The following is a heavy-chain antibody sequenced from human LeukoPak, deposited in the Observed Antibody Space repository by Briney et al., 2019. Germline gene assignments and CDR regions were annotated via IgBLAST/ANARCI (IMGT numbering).Heavy chain of an antibody. CDR2: XSTMSSTX. V-gene: IGHV3-48*02. CDR3: ARGKIGYYYGDYDGF. J-gene: IGHJ4*02. Sequence: GGSLRLFCAASGFTFSSXXXXXVRQXPXXXXXXXXXXSTMSSTXYXADSVXXXFTXSRDNAKNSLYLKMNSLRDEDTAVYYCARGKIGYYYGDYDGFWGQGTLVTVSS. CDR1: GFTFSSXX. D-gene: IGHD4-17*01.